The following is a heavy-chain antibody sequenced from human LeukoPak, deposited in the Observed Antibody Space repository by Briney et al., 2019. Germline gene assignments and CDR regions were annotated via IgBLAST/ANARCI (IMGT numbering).Heavy chain of an antibody. CDR3: AREPDIVVVPAASLDY. D-gene: IGHD2-2*01. V-gene: IGHV3-30-3*01. Sequence: PGGSLRLSCAASGFTFSSYAMHWVRQAPGKGLEWVAVISYDGSNKYYADSVKGRFTISRDNSKNTLYLQMNSLRAEDTAVYYCAREPDIVVVPAASLDYWGQGTLVTVSP. J-gene: IGHJ4*02. CDR1: GFTFSSYA. CDR2: ISYDGSNK.